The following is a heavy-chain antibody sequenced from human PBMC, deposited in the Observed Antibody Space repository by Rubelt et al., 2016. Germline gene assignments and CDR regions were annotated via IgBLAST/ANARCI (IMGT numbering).Heavy chain of an antibody. CDR2: IYYSGNT. J-gene: IGHJ4*02. CDR1: GGSISRSSYY. CDR3: ARHRDLYLPVDF. Sequence: QLQLQESGPGLVKPSETLPLTCTVSGGSISRSSYYWGWIRQPPGKGLEWIGSIYYSGNTYYNPSLKSRVTISLDTSKNQFSLKLNSVTAADTAVYYSARHRDLYLPVDFWGQGTLVTVSS. V-gene: IGHV4-39*01.